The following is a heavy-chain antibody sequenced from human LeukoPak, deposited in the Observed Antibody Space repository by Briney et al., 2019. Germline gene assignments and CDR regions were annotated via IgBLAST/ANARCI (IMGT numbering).Heavy chain of an antibody. Sequence: ASVKVSCKASGYTFTNYYMHWVRQAPGQVFEWMGMINPSGGSPAYAQKFQGRVAMTRDTSTSTVYMDLSSLISEDTAVYYCARVSLGAIYFRAFDIWGQGTMVTVSS. D-gene: IGHD1-26*01. J-gene: IGHJ3*02. CDR2: INPSGGSP. V-gene: IGHV1-46*01. CDR3: ARVSLGAIYFRAFDI. CDR1: GYTFTNYY.